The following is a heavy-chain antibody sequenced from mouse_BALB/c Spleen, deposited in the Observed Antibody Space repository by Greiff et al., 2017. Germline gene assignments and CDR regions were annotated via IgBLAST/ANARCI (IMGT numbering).Heavy chain of an antibody. Sequence: QVQLQQSGAELVRPGSSVKISCKASGYAFSSYWMNWVKQRPGQGLEWIGQIYPGDGDTNYNGKFKGKATLTADKSSSTAYMQLSSLTSEDSAVYFCARAYYDYDEDAYWGQGTLVTVSA. CDR3: ARAYYDYDEDAY. CDR2: IYPGDGDT. V-gene: IGHV1-80*01. J-gene: IGHJ3*01. CDR1: GYAFSSYW. D-gene: IGHD2-4*01.